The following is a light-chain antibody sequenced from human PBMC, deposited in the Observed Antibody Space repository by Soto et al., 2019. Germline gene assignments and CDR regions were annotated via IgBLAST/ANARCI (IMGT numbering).Light chain of an antibody. Sequence: ELVMTHSTATLSLSPGERATLSCRASQSVSSNLAWYQQKPGQAPRLLIYGASTRATGIPARFSGSGSGTEFTLTISSLQSEDFAVYYCQQYNTLPRTFGQGTKVDIK. CDR1: QSVSSN. V-gene: IGKV3-15*01. CDR2: GAS. CDR3: QQYNTLPRT. J-gene: IGKJ1*01.